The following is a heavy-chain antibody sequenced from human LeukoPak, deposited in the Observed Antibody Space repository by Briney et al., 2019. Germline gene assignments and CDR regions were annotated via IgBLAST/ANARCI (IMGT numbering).Heavy chain of an antibody. J-gene: IGHJ6*03. CDR3: ARPYYYDSSGYYLTNYYYYYYMHV. CDR1: GFTFSSYT. CDR2: ISGSSSYI. V-gene: IGHV3-21*01. Sequence: GGSLRLSCAASGFTFSSYTMNWVRQAPGEGLEWVSSISGSSSYIYYADSVKGRFTISRDNAKNSLYLQMNSLSAEATAVYFCARPYYYDSSGYYLTNYYYYYYMHVWGKGTTVTVSS. D-gene: IGHD3-22*01.